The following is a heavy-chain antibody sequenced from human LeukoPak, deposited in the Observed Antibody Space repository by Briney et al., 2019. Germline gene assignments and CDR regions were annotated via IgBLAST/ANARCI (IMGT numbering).Heavy chain of an antibody. Sequence: GGSLRLSCAASGFTFSSYWVHWVRQAPGKGLVWVSRINTDGGSTSYAVSVKGRFTISRDNAKNTLYLQMDSLRAEDTAVYYCARATSGWYYFDYWGQGTLVTVSS. V-gene: IGHV3-74*01. CDR3: ARATSGWYYFDY. CDR1: GFTFSSYW. J-gene: IGHJ4*02. CDR2: INTDGGST. D-gene: IGHD6-19*01.